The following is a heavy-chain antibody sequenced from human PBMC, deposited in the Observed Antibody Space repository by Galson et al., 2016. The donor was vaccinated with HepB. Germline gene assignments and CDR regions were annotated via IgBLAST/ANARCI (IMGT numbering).Heavy chain of an antibody. CDR2: ISSSGNTI. D-gene: IGHD6-13*01. CDR3: ARDSSNWYPHGSNWVDP. Sequence: SLRLSCAASGFTFSDYYMSWIRQAPGKGLEWVSYISSSGNTIYYADSVKGRFIVSRDNAKNSLYLQMNSLRAADTAGYYCARDSSNWYPHGSNWVDPWGQGTLVTVSS. V-gene: IGHV3-11*01. CDR1: GFTFSDYY. J-gene: IGHJ5*02.